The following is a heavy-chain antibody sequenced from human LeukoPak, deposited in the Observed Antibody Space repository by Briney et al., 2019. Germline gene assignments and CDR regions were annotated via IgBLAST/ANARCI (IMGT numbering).Heavy chain of an antibody. V-gene: IGHV3-33*01. D-gene: IGHD3-10*01. J-gene: IGHJ4*02. CDR2: IWYDGSYK. CDR1: GFTFSSYG. Sequence: QSGGSLRLSCAASGFTFSSYGMHWVRQAPGKGLEWVAVIWYDGSYKNYAESVKGRFTVSRDNSKNTLYLQMNSLRVEDTAVYYCASDYRYGSGSYGLFNYWGQGTLVTVSS. CDR3: ASDYRYGSGSYGLFNY.